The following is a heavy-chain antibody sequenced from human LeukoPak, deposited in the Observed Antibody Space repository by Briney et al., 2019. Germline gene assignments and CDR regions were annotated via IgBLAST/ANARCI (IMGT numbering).Heavy chain of an antibody. CDR3: ARVAYYDYVWGSSPPGYFDY. CDR1: GGSISSGGYY. V-gene: IGHV4-31*03. J-gene: IGHJ4*02. CDR2: IYYSGST. Sequence: SQTLSLTCTVSGGSISSGGYYWSWIRQHPGKGLEWIGYIYYSGSTYYNPSLKSRVTISVDTSKNQFSLKLSSVTAADTAVYYCARVAYYDYVWGSSPPGYFDYWGQGTLVTVSS. D-gene: IGHD3-16*01.